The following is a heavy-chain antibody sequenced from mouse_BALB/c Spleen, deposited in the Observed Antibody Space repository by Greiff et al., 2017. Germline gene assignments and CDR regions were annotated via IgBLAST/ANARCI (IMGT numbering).Heavy chain of an antibody. CDR3: ARGRGFDY. J-gene: IGHJ2*01. Sequence: QVQLKQPGAELVKPGAPVKLSCKASGYTFTSYWMNWVKQRPGRGLEWIGRIDPSDSETHNNQKFKDKATLTVDKSSSTAYIQLSSLTSEDSAVYYCARGRGFDYWGQGTTLTVSS. V-gene: IGHV1S126*01. CDR2: IDPSDSET. CDR1: GYTFTSYW.